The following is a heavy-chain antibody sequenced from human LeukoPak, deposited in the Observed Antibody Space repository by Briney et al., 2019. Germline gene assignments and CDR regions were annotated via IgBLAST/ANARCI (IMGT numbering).Heavy chain of an antibody. D-gene: IGHD6-13*01. CDR2: ISWNSGSI. CDR1: GFTFDDYA. J-gene: IGHJ6*03. V-gene: IGHV3-9*01. Sequence: QTGGSLRLSCAASGFTFDDYAMHWVRQAPGKGLEWVSGISWNSGSIGYADSVKGRFAISRDNAKNSLYLQMNSLRAEDTAVYYCARVQAASTSSYMDVWGKGTTVTVSS. CDR3: ARVQAASTSSYMDV.